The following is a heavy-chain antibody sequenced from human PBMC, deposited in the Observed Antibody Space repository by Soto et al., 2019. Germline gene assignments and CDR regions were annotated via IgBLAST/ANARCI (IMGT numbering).Heavy chain of an antibody. D-gene: IGHD3-22*01. J-gene: IGHJ5*02. CDR1: GYTFTSYG. V-gene: IGHV1-18*01. CDR2: ISAYNGNT. Sequence: QVQLVQSGAEVKKPGASVKVSCKASGYTFTSYGISWVRQAPGQGLEWMGWISAYNGNTNYAQKLQGRVTMTTDTXTXTXSMELRSLRSDDTAVYYCASLGSYDSSGYYESWFDPWGQGTLVTVSS. CDR3: ASLGSYDSSGYYESWFDP.